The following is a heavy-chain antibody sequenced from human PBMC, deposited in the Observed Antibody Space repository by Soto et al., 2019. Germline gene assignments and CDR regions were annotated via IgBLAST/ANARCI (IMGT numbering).Heavy chain of an antibody. J-gene: IGHJ6*02. D-gene: IGHD3-10*01. CDR1: GFTVSSYG. V-gene: IGHV3-33*01. CDR3: ARDWWYYYGSGNPYYYYYGMDG. CDR2: IWYDGSNK. Sequence: QVQLVESGGGVVQPGRSLRLSCAASGFTVSSYGMHWVRQAPGKGLEWVAVIWYDGSNKYYADSVKGRFTISRDNSKNTLYLQMNSLRAEDTAVYYCARDWWYYYGSGNPYYYYYGMDGWGQGTPVTVYS.